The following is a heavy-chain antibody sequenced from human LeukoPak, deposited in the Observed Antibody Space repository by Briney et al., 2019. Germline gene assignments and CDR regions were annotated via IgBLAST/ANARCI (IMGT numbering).Heavy chain of an antibody. CDR3: APDPPRAYYYDSSGYELIDY. V-gene: IGHV3-21*01. CDR1: GFTFSSYS. Sequence: PGGSLRLSCAASGFTFSSYSMNWVRQAPGKGLEWVSSISSSSSYIYYADSVKGRFTISRDNAKNSPYLQMNSLRAEDTAVYYCAPDPPRAYYYDSSGYELIDYWGQGTLVTVSS. CDR2: ISSSSSYI. J-gene: IGHJ4*02. D-gene: IGHD3-22*01.